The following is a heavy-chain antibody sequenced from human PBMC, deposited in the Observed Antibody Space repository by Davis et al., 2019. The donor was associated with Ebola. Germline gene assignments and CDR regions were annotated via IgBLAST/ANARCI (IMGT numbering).Heavy chain of an antibody. Sequence: AASAKVSCKASGYTFISYYMHWVRQAPGQGLEWMGIINPSGGSTTYAQKFQGRVTMTRDTSTSTVYMELSSLRSKDTAVYYCARAPHSSTPFDYWGQGILVTVSS. V-gene: IGHV1-46*01. J-gene: IGHJ4*02. CDR3: ARAPHSSTPFDY. CDR1: GYTFISYY. D-gene: IGHD6-13*01. CDR2: INPSGGST.